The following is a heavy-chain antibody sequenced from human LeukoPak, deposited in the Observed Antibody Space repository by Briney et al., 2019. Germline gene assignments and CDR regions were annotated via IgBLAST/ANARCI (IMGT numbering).Heavy chain of an antibody. D-gene: IGHD6-19*01. V-gene: IGHV1-18*01. Sequence: ASVTVSFKASGYTFTTYGISWVRQAPGQGLEGMGWISAYNGNTNYAQKLQGRVTMTTDTSTSTAYMELRSLRSDDTAVYYCARGAYSSGWYEHAFDIWGQGTMVTVSS. CDR1: GYTFTTYG. CDR2: ISAYNGNT. J-gene: IGHJ3*02. CDR3: ARGAYSSGWYEHAFDI.